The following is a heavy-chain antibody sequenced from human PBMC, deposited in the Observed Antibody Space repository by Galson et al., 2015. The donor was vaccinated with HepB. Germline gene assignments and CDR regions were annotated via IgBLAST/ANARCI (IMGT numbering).Heavy chain of an antibody. V-gene: IGHV3-23*01. D-gene: IGHD6-19*01. Sequence: SLRLSCAASGFTFSNYAITWVRQAPGQGLEWVSAISDSGDSTYYADSVRGRFTISRDNSKNTLYLQMTGLTADDTAVYFCAKDAAPGSGSRYFDDWGQGTLVTVSS. CDR3: AKDAAPGSGSRYFDD. CDR1: GFTFSNYA. CDR2: ISDSGDST. J-gene: IGHJ4*02.